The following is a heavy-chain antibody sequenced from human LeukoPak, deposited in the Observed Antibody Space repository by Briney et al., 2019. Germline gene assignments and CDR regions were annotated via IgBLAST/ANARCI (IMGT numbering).Heavy chain of an antibody. V-gene: IGHV1-3*01. Sequence: GASVKVSCKASGYTFTSYGISWVRQAPGQGLEWMGWINAGNGNTKYSQKFQGRVTITRDTSASTAYMELSSLRSEDTAVYYCARRPVPSSSWITGGMDVWGQGTTVTVSS. J-gene: IGHJ6*02. CDR2: INAGNGNT. CDR1: GYTFTSYG. D-gene: IGHD6-13*01. CDR3: ARRPVPSSSWITGGMDV.